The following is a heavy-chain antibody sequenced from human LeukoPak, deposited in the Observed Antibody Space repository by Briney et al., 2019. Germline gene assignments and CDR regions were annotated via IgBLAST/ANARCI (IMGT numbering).Heavy chain of an antibody. D-gene: IGHD4-17*01. CDR2: FFYSGST. V-gene: IGHV4-39*01. J-gene: IGHJ4*02. CDR3: AALDYGDYVN. CDR1: GGSIRSSSHY. Sequence: ASETLSLTCTVSGGSIRSSSHYWGWIRQPPGKGLEWIGSFFYSGSTYYNPSLKSRVTISVDTSKNQFSLKLSSVTAADTAVYYCAALDYGDYVNWGQGTLVTVSS.